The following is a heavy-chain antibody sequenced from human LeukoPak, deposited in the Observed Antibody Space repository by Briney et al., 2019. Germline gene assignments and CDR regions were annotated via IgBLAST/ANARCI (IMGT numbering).Heavy chain of an antibody. CDR2: IKQDGTEK. Sequence: GGSLRLSCAASGFTLSSYWMSWVRQAPGKGLEWVANIKQDGTEKYYMDSVKGRFSISRDNAKNSLYLQMNALRAEDTAVYYCARDVRPDYWGQGTLVTVSS. V-gene: IGHV3-7*04. D-gene: IGHD6-6*01. J-gene: IGHJ4*02. CDR1: GFTLSSYW. CDR3: ARDVRPDY.